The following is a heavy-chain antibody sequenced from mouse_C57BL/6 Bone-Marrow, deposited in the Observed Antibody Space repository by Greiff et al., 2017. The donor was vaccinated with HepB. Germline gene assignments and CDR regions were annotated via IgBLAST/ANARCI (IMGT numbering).Heavy chain of an antibody. J-gene: IGHJ3*01. D-gene: IGHD1-1*01. CDR1: GFTFSDYY. CDR3: ARLFYYYGSSWFAY. Sequence: DVHLVESGGGLVQPGGSLKLSCAASGFTFSDYYMYWVRQTPEKRLEWVAYISNGGGSTYYPDTVKGRFTISRDNAKNTLYLQMSRLKSEDTAMYYCARLFYYYGSSWFAYWGQGTLVTVSA. CDR2: ISNGGGST. V-gene: IGHV5-12*01.